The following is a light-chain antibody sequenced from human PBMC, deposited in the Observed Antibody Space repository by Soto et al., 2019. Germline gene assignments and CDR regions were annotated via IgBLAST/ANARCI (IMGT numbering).Light chain of an antibody. CDR2: DVG. CDR3: SSFTSSMTNV. V-gene: IGLV2-14*01. CDR1: SSDVGGYNY. J-gene: IGLJ1*01. Sequence: QSALTQPASVSGSPGQSITISCTGTSSDVGGYNYVSWYQQHPGKAPKLMIYDVGDRPSGVSYRFSGSKSGNTASLTISGLQAAYEADYFCSSFTSSMTNVFGSGTKLTVL.